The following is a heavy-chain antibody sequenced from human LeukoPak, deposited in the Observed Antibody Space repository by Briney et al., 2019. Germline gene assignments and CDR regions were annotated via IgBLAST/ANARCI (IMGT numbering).Heavy chain of an antibody. CDR2: IYSGGDT. CDR1: GFTVSSNY. D-gene: IGHD3-22*01. J-gene: IGHJ4*02. V-gene: IGHV3-66*01. Sequence: PGGPLRLSCAVSGFTVSSNYMNWVRQAPGKGLEWVSVIYSGGDTYYADSVKGRFTISRDDSKNTLYLQMNSLRAEDTAVYYCARDRGAYYYDTGFWGQGTLVTVSS. CDR3: ARDRGAYYYDTGF.